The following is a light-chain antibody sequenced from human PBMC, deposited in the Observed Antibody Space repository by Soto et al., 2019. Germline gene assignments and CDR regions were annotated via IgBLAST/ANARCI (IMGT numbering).Light chain of an antibody. V-gene: IGKV1-27*01. J-gene: IGKJ3*01. Sequence: DIQMTQSPSSLSASVGDRVTITCRASQGISNYLAWYQQKPGKVPKLLIYAASTLQSGVRYRFSGSGSGTDLTITISSLQPEDVATYYCQNYNSAPFPFGHGTKVHIK. CDR1: QGISNY. CDR3: QNYNSAPFP. CDR2: AAS.